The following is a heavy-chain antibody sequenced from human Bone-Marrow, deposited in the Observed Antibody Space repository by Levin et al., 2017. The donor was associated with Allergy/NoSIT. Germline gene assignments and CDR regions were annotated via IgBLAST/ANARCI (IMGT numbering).Heavy chain of an antibody. CDR1: GASMDSSNW. D-gene: IGHD7-27*01. CDR3: ARPRGPGD. Sequence: SETLSLTCTVSGASMDSSNWWSWVRRPPGTGLEWIGEIYHRGGTNYNPSLKSRVTISVDMSKNQFSLRLTSVTAADTAVYYCARPRGPGDWGQGILVTVSS. V-gene: IGHV4-4*02. J-gene: IGHJ4*02. CDR2: IYHRGGT.